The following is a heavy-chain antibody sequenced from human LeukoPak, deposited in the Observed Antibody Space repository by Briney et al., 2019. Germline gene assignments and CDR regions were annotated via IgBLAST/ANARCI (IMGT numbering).Heavy chain of an antibody. CDR1: GFTFRSYG. CDR2: ISGSGDST. J-gene: IGHJ4*02. CDR3: AKPHFDD. Sequence: GGSLRLSCAASGFTFRSYGMSWVRQAPGKGLEWVSAISGSGDSTYYADSVKGRFTISRDNSKNTLYLQMNSLRAGDTAVYYCAKPHFDDWGQGTLVTVSS. V-gene: IGHV3-23*01.